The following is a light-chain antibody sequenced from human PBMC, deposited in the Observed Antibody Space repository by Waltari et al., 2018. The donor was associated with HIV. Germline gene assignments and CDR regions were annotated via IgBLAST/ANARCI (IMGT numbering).Light chain of an antibody. Sequence: QSVLTQPPSASGTPGQSVTISCSGSRYNLGSNTVNWYQQFPGTAPKRLIYINSQRPSGVPDRFSGSKSGTSASLAISGLQSEDEAVYYCAAWDDSLDGWVFGGGTNLTVL. CDR3: AAWDDSLDGWV. CDR2: INS. V-gene: IGLV1-44*01. J-gene: IGLJ3*02. CDR1: RYNLGSNT.